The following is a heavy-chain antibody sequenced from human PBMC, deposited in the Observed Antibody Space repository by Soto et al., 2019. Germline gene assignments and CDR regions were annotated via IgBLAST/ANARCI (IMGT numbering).Heavy chain of an antibody. V-gene: IGHV4-34*01. CDR1: GGSISSYY. CDR3: ARGRMFDP. Sequence: SETLSLTCTVSGGSISSYYWSWIRQPPGKGLEWIGEINHSGSTNYNPSLKSRVTISEDTSRNQFSLKLTSVTAADTAIYYCARGRMFDPWGQGTPVTVSS. J-gene: IGHJ5*02. CDR2: INHSGST.